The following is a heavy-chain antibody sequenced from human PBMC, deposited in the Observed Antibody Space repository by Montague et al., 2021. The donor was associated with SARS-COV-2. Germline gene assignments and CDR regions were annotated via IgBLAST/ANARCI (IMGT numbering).Heavy chain of an antibody. Sequence: SETLSLTCTVSGGSISSYYWSWIRQPPGKGLEWIGNVYHTGNTHYNPSLNSRVTISVDTSKNQYSLKLSSVTGADTAVYYCARDEGHWDFDVWGQGTTVTVSS. CDR2: VYHTGNT. J-gene: IGHJ3*01. D-gene: IGHD7-27*01. CDR1: GGSISSYY. CDR3: ARDEGHWDFDV. V-gene: IGHV4-59*01.